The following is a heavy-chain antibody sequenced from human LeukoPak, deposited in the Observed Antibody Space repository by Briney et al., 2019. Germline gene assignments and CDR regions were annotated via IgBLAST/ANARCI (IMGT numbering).Heavy chain of an antibody. CDR1: GFTFSSYS. CDR3: ARGDSGDFWSGYYSYFDY. J-gene: IGHJ4*02. V-gene: IGHV3-21*01. Sequence: GGSLRLSCAASGFTFSSYSMNLVRQAPGKGLEWVSSISSSSSYIYYADSVKGRFTISRDNAKNSLYLQMNSLRAEDTAVYYCARGDSGDFWSGYYSYFDYWGQGTLVTVSS. D-gene: IGHD3-3*01. CDR2: ISSSSSYI.